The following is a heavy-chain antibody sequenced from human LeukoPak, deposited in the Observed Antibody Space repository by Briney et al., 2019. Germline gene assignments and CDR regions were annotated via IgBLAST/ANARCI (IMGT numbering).Heavy chain of an antibody. CDR3: ARVAVARESDY. D-gene: IGHD6-19*01. CDR2: INPNSGGT. CDR1: GYTFTSYY. Sequence: EASVKVSCKASGYTFTSYYMHWVRQAPGQGLEWMGWINPNSGGTNYAQKFQGRVTMTRDTSISTAYMELSRLRSDDTAVYYCARVAVARESDYWGQGTLVTVSS. J-gene: IGHJ4*02. V-gene: IGHV1-2*02.